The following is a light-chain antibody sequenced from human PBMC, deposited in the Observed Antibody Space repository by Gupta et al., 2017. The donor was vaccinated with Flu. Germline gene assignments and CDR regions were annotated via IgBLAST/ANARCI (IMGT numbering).Light chain of an antibody. CDR1: NFERNN. Sequence: SYALTQSPSVSVAPGQTARITWAGDNFERNNVHWYQQKPGQGPVMIISEDSDRPPGIPERNSGSNSGNTATLTVTRVEARDEADYYCQGWEKRNDQVVFGGGTRLTVL. V-gene: IGLV3-21*02. J-gene: IGLJ2*01. CDR3: QGWEKRNDQVV. CDR2: EDS.